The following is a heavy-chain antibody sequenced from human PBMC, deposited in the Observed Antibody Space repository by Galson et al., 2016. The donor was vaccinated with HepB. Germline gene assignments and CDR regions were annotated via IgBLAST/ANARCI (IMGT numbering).Heavy chain of an antibody. CDR1: GGSVTTHY. CDR2: ISASGII. J-gene: IGHJ5*02. D-gene: IGHD2-2*01. Sequence: SETLSLTCSVSGGSVTTHYWTWIRQPPGKGPEWLGYISASGIINYNPSLESRLTLSMDTSENQFSLTVTSVTAADTAVYYCARGGPYRTSWYFFDPWGQGILVSVSS. V-gene: IGHV4-59*02. CDR3: ARGGPYRTSWYFFDP.